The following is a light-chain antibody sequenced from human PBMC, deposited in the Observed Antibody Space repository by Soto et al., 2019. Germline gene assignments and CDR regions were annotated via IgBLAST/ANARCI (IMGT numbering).Light chain of an antibody. CDR2: SND. CDR3: AAWDDSLNGLYV. CDR1: SSNIGSNT. V-gene: IGLV1-44*01. J-gene: IGLJ1*01. Sequence: QSVLTQPPSASGTPGQRVTISCSGSSSNIGSNTVNWDQQLPGTAPKLLIYSNDQRPSGVPDRFSGSKSGTSASLAISGLQSEHEADYYCAAWDDSLNGLYVFGTPTKVTVL.